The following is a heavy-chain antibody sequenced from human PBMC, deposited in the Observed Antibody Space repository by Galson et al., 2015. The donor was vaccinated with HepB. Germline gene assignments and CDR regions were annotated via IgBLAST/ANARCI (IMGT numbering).Heavy chain of an antibody. CDR1: GFTLSNSA. D-gene: IGHD2-21*02. V-gene: IGHV3-30*03. CDR2: ISYDAKNV. CDR3: AADATTIVTAFDY. Sequence: SLRLSCAASGFTLSNSAMHWVRQAPGKGLEWVAKISYDAKNVYYAESLRGRSAISRDYSKNALYLEMNSLRVGDTAVYYCAADATTIVTAFDYWGQGTLVTVSS. J-gene: IGHJ4*02.